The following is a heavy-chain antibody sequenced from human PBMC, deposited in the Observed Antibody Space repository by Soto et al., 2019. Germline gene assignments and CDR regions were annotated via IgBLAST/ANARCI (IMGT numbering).Heavy chain of an antibody. CDR1: GFTFSNAW. J-gene: IGHJ6*02. Sequence: EVQLVESGGGLVKPGGSLRLSCAASGFTFSNAWMNWVRQAPGKGLEWVGRIKSKTNGGTTDYAAPVKCRFTISRDDSKNSLYLQMNRLKTEDTAVYYCITEAGTFMVTPRYYYYGMDVWGQGTTVTLSS. V-gene: IGHV3-15*07. CDR3: ITEAGTFMVTPRYYYYGMDV. CDR2: IKSKTNGGTT. D-gene: IGHD6-13*01.